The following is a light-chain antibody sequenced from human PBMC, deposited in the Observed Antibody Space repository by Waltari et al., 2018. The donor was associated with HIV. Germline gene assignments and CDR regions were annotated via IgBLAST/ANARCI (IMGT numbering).Light chain of an antibody. V-gene: IGKV2-30*01. J-gene: IGKJ2*01. CDR2: KVS. CDR3: MQGTHWPYT. CDR1: QSLVYSDGNTY. Sequence: DVVMAQSPLSLPVTLGQPASISFRSSQSLVYSDGNTYLNWFHQRPGQSPRRLIYKVSTRDSGVPDRFSGSGSGTAFTLKISRVEAEDVGVYYCMQGTHWPYTFGQGTNLQIK.